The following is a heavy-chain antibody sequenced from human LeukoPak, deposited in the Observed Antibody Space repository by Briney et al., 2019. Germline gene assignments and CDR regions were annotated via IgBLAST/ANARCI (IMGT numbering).Heavy chain of an antibody. V-gene: IGHV4-59*11. CDR3: ARESGYVMEPDYYCVLDV. Sequence: KPSETLSLACSVSAHSMTTHYCGWVRQPPGKGLGWIGSIYYTGNTKYNTSLPSRVSLSMDASENQFSLNLTSVTVADTAVYFCARESGYVMEPDYYCVLDVWGQGTTVAVSS. CDR2: IYYTGNT. D-gene: IGHD5-12*01. J-gene: IGHJ6*02. CDR1: AHSMTTHY.